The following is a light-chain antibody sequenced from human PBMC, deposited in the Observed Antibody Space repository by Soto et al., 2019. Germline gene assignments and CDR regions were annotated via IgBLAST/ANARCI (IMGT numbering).Light chain of an antibody. V-gene: IGLV2-14*01. J-gene: IGLJ3*02. CDR2: GVT. Sequence: QAASVSGSPGQSITISCTGTSSDVGGYNYVSWYQKHPGKAPKLMISGVTNRPAGVSNRFSGSKSGNTASLTITGLQAEDEADYYCSSYTTSSTWVFGGGTKLTVL. CDR3: SSYTTSSTWV. CDR1: SSDVGGYNY.